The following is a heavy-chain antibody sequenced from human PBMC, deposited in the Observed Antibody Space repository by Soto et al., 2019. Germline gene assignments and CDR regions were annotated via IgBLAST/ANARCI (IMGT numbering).Heavy chain of an antibody. V-gene: IGHV1-46*01. CDR2: LRPRTGNT. CDR1: GYTFTNYY. Sequence: ASVQVSCKASGYTFTNYYIHRLRQPPGQGLEWRGILRPRTGNTGYAQMFQGRVTMTRDTSTGTVYMELTSLKSDDSAVYYCAREPNESFYFDYWGQGTQVTVSS. CDR3: AREPNESFYFDY. J-gene: IGHJ4*02.